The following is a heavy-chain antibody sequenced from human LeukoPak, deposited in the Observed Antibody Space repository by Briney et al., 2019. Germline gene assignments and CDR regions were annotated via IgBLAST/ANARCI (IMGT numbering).Heavy chain of an antibody. CDR2: INHSGST. J-gene: IGHJ4*02. CDR3: ARHYGP. Sequence: SETLSLTCAVYGGSFSGYYWSWIRQPPGKGLEWIGEINHSGSTNYNPSLKSRATISVDTSKNQFSLKLNSVTATDTAVYYCARHYGPWGQGTLVTVSS. V-gene: IGHV4-34*01. CDR1: GGSFSGYY. D-gene: IGHD3-16*01.